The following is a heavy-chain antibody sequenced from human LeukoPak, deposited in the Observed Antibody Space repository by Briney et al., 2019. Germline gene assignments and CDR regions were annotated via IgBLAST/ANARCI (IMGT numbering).Heavy chain of an antibody. Sequence: PSQTLSLTCTVSGGSISSGGYYWSWIRQHPGKGLEWIGYIYYSGSTYYNPSLKSQVTISVDTSKNQFSLKLSSVTAADTAVYYCVRTRWLQFAYFDYWGQGTLVTVSS. D-gene: IGHD5-24*01. J-gene: IGHJ4*02. CDR3: VRTRWLQFAYFDY. CDR1: GGSISSGGYY. V-gene: IGHV4-31*01. CDR2: IYYSGST.